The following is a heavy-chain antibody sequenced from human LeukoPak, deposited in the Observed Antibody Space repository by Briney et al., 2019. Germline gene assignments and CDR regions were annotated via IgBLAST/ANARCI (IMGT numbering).Heavy chain of an antibody. CDR2: ISSSGSTI. Sequence: GGSLRLSCAASGFTFRDYYMSWIRQAPGKGLEWVSYISSSGSTIYYADSVKGRFTISRDNAKNSLYLQMNSLRAEDTAVYYCARGFRYCSGGSCYLAPPDYWGQGTLVTVSS. D-gene: IGHD2-15*01. CDR3: ARGFRYCSGGSCYLAPPDY. CDR1: GFTFRDYY. J-gene: IGHJ4*02. V-gene: IGHV3-11*01.